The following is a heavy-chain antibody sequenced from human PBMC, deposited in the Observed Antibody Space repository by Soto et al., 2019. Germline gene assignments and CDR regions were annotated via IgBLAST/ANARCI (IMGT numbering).Heavy chain of an antibody. D-gene: IGHD3-3*01. CDR1: GFTFDDYA. J-gene: IGHJ6*04. CDR2: ISWNSGSI. V-gene: IGHV3-9*01. Sequence: GGSLRLSCAASGFTFDDYAMHWVRQAPGKGLEWVSGISWNSGSIGYADSLKGRFTISRDNTKNSLYLQMISLRAEDTALYYCAKVIETYYDFWSGSSVWGKGTTVTVSS. CDR3: AKVIETYYDFWSGSSV.